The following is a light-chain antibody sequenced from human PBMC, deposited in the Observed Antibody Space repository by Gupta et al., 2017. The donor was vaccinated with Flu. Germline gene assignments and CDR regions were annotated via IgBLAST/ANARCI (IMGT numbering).Light chain of an antibody. V-gene: IGLV2-14*01. CDR3: SSYTSSNSLE. J-gene: IGLJ3*02. CDR2: EVI. CDR1: SSDVGGYNY. Sequence: SITISCTGTSSDVGGYNYVSWYQHHPGKPPNLMIYEVINRPSGVSNRFSGSKSGNTASLTISGLQAEDEADYYCSSYTSSNSLEFGGGTKLTVL.